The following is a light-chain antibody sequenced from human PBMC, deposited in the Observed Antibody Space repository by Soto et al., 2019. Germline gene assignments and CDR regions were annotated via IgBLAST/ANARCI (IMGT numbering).Light chain of an antibody. Sequence: IVMTQSPATLSVSPGEGVTLSCRASQSVRSNLAWYQQRPGQAPRLLIYSVSSRATGIPARFSGSGSGTEFTLTISSLQSEDFAVYYCQQYNNWPLTFGQGTKVDIK. J-gene: IGKJ1*01. CDR3: QQYNNWPLT. CDR1: QSVRSN. CDR2: SVS. V-gene: IGKV3-15*01.